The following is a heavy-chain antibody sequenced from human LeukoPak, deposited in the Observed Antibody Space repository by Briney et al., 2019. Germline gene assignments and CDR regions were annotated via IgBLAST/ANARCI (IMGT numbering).Heavy chain of an antibody. J-gene: IGHJ4*02. Sequence: ASVKVSCKASGYTFTSYGISWVRQAPGQGLEWMGWICAYNGNTNYAQKLQGRVTMTTDTSTSTACMELRSLRSDDTAVYYCARDLVRYCSSTSCYGDYWGQGTLVTVSS. CDR3: ARDLVRYCSSTSCYGDY. D-gene: IGHD2-2*01. CDR2: ICAYNGNT. V-gene: IGHV1-18*04. CDR1: GYTFTSYG.